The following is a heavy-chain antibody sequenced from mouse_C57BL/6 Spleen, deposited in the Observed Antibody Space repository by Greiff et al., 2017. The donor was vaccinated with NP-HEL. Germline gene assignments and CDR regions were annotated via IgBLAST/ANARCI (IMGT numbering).Heavy chain of an antibody. CDR3: ARGGLLYAMDY. Sequence: QVQLQQSGAELVKPGASVKISCKASGYAFSSYWMNWVKQRPGKGLEWIGQIYPGDGDTNYNGKFKGKATLTADKSSSTAYMQLSSLTSEDSAVYFCARGGLLYAMDYWGQGTSDTVSS. D-gene: IGHD1-1*01. CDR1: GYAFSSYW. J-gene: IGHJ4*01. V-gene: IGHV1-80*01. CDR2: IYPGDGDT.